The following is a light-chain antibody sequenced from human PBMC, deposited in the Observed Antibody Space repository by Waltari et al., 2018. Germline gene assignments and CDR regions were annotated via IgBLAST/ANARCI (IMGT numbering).Light chain of an antibody. CDR1: QSLVRFDGNTY. V-gene: IGKV2-30*02. CDR2: MVS. CDR3: MQYTHWPWT. Sequence: DVVLTQSPLSLPVSLGQPASISCRSSQSLVRFDGNTYLIWFQQRPGQSPRRLIYMVSDRDSGVPDRFSGSGSGTDFTLKISRVEAEDVGVYYCMQYTHWPWTFGQGTKVEIK. J-gene: IGKJ1*01.